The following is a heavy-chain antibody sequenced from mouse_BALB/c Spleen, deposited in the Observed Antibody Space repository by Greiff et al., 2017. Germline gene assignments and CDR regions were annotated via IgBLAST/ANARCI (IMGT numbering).Heavy chain of an antibody. J-gene: IGHJ2*01. Sequence: EVQLQQSGPELVKPGASVKISCKASGYSFTGYFMNWVMQSHGKSLEWIGRINPYNGDTFYNQKFKGKATLTVDKSSSTAHMELRSLASEDSAVYYCARDYYGFDYWGQGTTLTVSS. V-gene: IGHV1-20*02. D-gene: IGHD1-1*01. CDR2: INPYNGDT. CDR3: ARDYYGFDY. CDR1: GYSFTGYF.